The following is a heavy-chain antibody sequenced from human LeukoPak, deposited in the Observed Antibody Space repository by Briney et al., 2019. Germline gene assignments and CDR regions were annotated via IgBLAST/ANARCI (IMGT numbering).Heavy chain of an antibody. J-gene: IGHJ4*02. D-gene: IGHD3-10*01. Sequence: PSETLSLTCIVSGVSVRGYYWTWIRQPPGKGLEWIGDIFYSGNTNYNPSLKSRVTISLDTSKNQFSLKLSSVTATDTAVYYCARSWYGSGSYYNPPFDYWGQGTLVAVSS. CDR2: IFYSGNT. CDR3: ARSWYGSGSYYNPPFDY. CDR1: GVSVRGYY. V-gene: IGHV4-59*08.